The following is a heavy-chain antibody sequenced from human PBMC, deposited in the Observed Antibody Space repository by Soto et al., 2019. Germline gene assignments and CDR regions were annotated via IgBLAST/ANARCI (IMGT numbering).Heavy chain of an antibody. J-gene: IGHJ6*02. CDR1: GFTFSSYW. Sequence: GGSLRLSCAASGFTFSSYWMHWVRQAPGKGLVWVSRTNSDGSSTSYADSVKGRFTISRDNARNTLYLQMNSLRAEDTAVYYCARDQQPYYYYGMDVWGQGTTVTVSS. V-gene: IGHV3-74*01. D-gene: IGHD6-13*01. CDR3: ARDQQPYYYYGMDV. CDR2: TNSDGSST.